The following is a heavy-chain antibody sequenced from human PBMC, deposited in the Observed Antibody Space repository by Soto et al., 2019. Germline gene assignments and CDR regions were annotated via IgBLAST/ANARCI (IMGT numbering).Heavy chain of an antibody. J-gene: IGHJ4*02. D-gene: IGHD3-10*01. CDR3: ARGYYGSGSLYFDN. CDR1: GGSISSYY. V-gene: IGHV4-59*01. CDR2: FYYSGST. Sequence: QVQLQESGPGLVKPSETLSLTCTVSGGSISSYYWNWIRQPPGKGLQWIGYFYYSGSTNYNPSLKSRVTISVDTSKNQLSLKLSSVAAADTAVYYCARGYYGSGSLYFDNWGQGTLVTVSS.